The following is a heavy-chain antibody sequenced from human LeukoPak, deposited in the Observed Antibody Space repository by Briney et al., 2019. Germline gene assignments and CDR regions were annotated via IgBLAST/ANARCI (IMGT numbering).Heavy chain of an antibody. CDR1: GFTVSSNY. V-gene: IGHV3-66*01. CDR3: AREERLPYGGNSGGFDY. CDR2: IYSGGST. Sequence: PGGSLRLSCAASGFTVSSNYMSWVRQAPGKGLERVSVIYSGGSTYYADSVKGRFTISRDNSKNTLYLQMNSLRAEDTAVYYCAREERLPYGGNSGGFDYWGQGTLVTVSS. J-gene: IGHJ4*02. D-gene: IGHD4-23*01.